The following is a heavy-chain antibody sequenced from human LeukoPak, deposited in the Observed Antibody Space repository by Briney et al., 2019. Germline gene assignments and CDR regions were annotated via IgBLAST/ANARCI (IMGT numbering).Heavy chain of an antibody. J-gene: IGHJ4*02. Sequence: PGGSLRLSCAVSGITLSNYDISWVRQAPGKGLEWVAGISGSGGRTDYADSVKGRFTISRDNSKNTLYLQMKSLRAEDTAVYFCAKRGVVIRVILVGFHKEAYYFDSWGQGALVTVSS. D-gene: IGHD3-22*01. V-gene: IGHV3-23*01. CDR2: ISGSGGRT. CDR3: AKRGVVIRVILVGFHKEAYYFDS. CDR1: GITLSNYD.